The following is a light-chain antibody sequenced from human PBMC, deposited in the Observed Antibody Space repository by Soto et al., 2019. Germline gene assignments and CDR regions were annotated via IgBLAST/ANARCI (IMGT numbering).Light chain of an antibody. CDR1: TGAVTSGHY. CDR2: DTN. Sequence: QAVVTQEPSLTVSPGGTVTLTCGSSTGAVTSGHYPYWFQQKPGQAPRTLIYDTNNKHSWTPARFSGSLLGGKAALTLSGAHLEVEGEYYCLLSVGGARVFGGGTKLTVL. V-gene: IGLV7-46*01. J-gene: IGLJ3*02. CDR3: LLSVGGARV.